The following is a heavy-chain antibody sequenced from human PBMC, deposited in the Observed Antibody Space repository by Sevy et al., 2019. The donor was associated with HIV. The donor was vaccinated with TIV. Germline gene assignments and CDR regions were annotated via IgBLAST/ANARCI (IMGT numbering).Heavy chain of an antibody. D-gene: IGHD6-19*01. V-gene: IGHV3-30-3*01. CDR1: GFAFSTHA. CDR3: ARECTGWDLGLDY. J-gene: IGHJ4*02. Sequence: GGSLRLSCVASGFAFSTHAMHWVRQAPDKGLEWVATISNDGTNKNYADSVKDRFTISRDNSKNTLYLQMNSLRADDMTVYYCARECTGWDLGLDYWGQGTLVTVSS. CDR2: ISNDGTNK.